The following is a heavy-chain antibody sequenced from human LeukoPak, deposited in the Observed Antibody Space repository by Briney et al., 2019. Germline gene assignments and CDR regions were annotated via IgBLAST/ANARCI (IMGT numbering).Heavy chain of an antibody. Sequence: SETLSLTCTVSGGSISSSSYYWGWIRQPPGKGLEWIGSIYYSGSTYYNPSLKSRVTISVDTSKNQFSLKLSSVTAADTAVYYCARDRIVATIYQPYYYYGMDVWGQGTTVTVSS. J-gene: IGHJ6*02. V-gene: IGHV4-39*07. CDR2: IYYSGST. D-gene: IGHD5-12*01. CDR3: ARDRIVATIYQPYYYYGMDV. CDR1: GGSISSSSYY.